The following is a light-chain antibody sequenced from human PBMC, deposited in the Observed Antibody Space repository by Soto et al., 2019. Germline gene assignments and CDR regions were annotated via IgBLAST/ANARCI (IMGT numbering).Light chain of an antibody. V-gene: IGKV1-39*01. J-gene: IGKJ1*01. CDR3: QQSSTTPWT. Sequence: DIQMTQSPPSLSASVGDRVTITCRASQSIGTYLHWYQEKPGKAPKVLLYAASNLEKGVPSRFGGSGSGTDFTLTITSLQRDDLATYYCQQSSTTPWTFGQGTKVEIK. CDR1: QSIGTY. CDR2: AAS.